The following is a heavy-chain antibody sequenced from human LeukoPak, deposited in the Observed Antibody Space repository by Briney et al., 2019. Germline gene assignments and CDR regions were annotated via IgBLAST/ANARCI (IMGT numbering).Heavy chain of an antibody. CDR3: ARDLRLGIAVAGPDY. CDR2: FYHSGST. D-gene: IGHD6-19*01. J-gene: IGHJ4*02. CDR1: GYSISSGYY. Sequence: SETLSLTCTVSGYSISSGYYWGWIRQPPGKGLEWIGSFYHSGSTYYNPSLKSRVTISVDTSKNQFSLKLSSVTAADTAVYYCARDLRLGIAVAGPDYWGQGTLVTVSS. V-gene: IGHV4-38-2*02.